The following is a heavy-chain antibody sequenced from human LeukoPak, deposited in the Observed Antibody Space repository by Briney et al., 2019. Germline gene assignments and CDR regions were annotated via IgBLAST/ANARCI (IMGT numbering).Heavy chain of an antibody. CDR3: ARTSYDFWSGRNWFDP. Sequence: GGSLRLSCAASGFTFSSYWMHWVRQAPGKGLVWVSRINSDGSSTSYADSVKGRFTISRDNAKNTLYLQMNRLRAEDTAVYYCARTSYDFWSGRNWFDPWGQGTLVTVSS. J-gene: IGHJ5*02. D-gene: IGHD3-3*01. V-gene: IGHV3-74*01. CDR1: GFTFSSYW. CDR2: INSDGSST.